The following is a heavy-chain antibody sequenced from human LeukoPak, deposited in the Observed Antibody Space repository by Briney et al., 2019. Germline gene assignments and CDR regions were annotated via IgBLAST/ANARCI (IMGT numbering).Heavy chain of an antibody. J-gene: IGHJ4*02. CDR3: ARWQRRDTALGFDY. D-gene: IGHD5-18*01. V-gene: IGHV1-8*01. Sequence: ASVKVSCKASGYTFTSYDINWVRQATGQGLEWMGWMNPNRGNTGYAQKFQGRVTMTRNTSISTAYMELSSLRSEDTAVYYCARWQRRDTALGFDYWGQGTLVTVSS. CDR1: GYTFTSYD. CDR2: MNPNRGNT.